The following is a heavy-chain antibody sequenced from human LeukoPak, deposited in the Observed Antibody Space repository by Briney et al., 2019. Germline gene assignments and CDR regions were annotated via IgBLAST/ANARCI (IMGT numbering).Heavy chain of an antibody. CDR1: GYTFSSYD. CDR2: MNPYTGNS. D-gene: IGHD3-22*01. Sequence: SSVNVSCKGSGYTFSSYDINWVRQATGQGLEWMVWMNPYTGNSGYAQKFQGRVTMTRDTSISTAYMELSSLRSEDTAVYYCARLSQTPAYYDTSVYYYLGYWGQATLVTVSS. CDR3: ARLSQTPAYYDTSVYYYLGY. J-gene: IGHJ4*02. V-gene: IGHV1-8*01.